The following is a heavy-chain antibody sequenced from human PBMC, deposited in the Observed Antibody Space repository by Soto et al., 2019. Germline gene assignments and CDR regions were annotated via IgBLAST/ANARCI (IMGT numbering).Heavy chain of an antibody. D-gene: IGHD3-22*01. CDR3: ARDRSSGSYPN. CDR2: ISYDGSNK. CDR1: GFTFSSYG. J-gene: IGHJ4*02. V-gene: IGHV3-30*03. Sequence: PGGSLRLSCAASGFTFSSYGMHWVRQAPGKGLEWVAVISYDGSNKYYADSVKGRFTISRDNSRNTLYLQMNSLRAEDTAVYYCARDRSSGSYPNWGQGTLVTVSS.